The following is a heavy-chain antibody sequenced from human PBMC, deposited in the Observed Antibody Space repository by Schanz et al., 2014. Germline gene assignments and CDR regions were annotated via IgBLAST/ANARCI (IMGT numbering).Heavy chain of an antibody. CDR3: FSMHYGNSVY. J-gene: IGHJ4*02. D-gene: IGHD1-7*01. V-gene: IGHV3-72*01. Sequence: EVRLVESGGGLVQPGGSLRLSCAVSGFTVSDHYMDWVRQAPGKGLEWLGRVRNRRNSDIIEYAASVEGRFTISRDESKNSVYLQMNSLQTDDTAVYYCFSMHYGNSVYWGQGTLVTVSS. CDR1: GFTVSDHY. CDR2: VRNRRNSDII.